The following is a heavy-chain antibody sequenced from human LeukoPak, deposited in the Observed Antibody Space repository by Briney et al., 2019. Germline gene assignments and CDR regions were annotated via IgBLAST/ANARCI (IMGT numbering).Heavy chain of an antibody. CDR1: GYTLTELS. CDR2: FDPEDGET. Sequence: ASVKVSCKVSGYTLTELSMHWVRQAPGKGLEWMGGFDPEDGETIYAQKFQGRVTMTEDTSTDTAYMELSSLRSEDTAVYYCATANYYDSSGYYIPLGYWGQGTLVTVSS. D-gene: IGHD3-22*01. V-gene: IGHV1-24*01. CDR3: ATANYYDSSGYYIPLGY. J-gene: IGHJ4*02.